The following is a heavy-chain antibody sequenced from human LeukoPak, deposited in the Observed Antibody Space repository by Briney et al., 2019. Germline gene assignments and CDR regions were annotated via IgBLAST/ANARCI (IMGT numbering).Heavy chain of an antibody. Sequence: RPSETLSLTCAVYGGSFSGYYWSWIRQPPGKGLEWIGEINHSGSTNYNPSLKSRVTISVDTSKNQFSLKLSSVTAADTAVYYCAKGGGSSWPIDYWGQGTLVTVSS. D-gene: IGHD6-13*01. CDR2: INHSGST. V-gene: IGHV4-34*01. CDR3: AKGGGSSWPIDY. CDR1: GGSFSGYY. J-gene: IGHJ4*02.